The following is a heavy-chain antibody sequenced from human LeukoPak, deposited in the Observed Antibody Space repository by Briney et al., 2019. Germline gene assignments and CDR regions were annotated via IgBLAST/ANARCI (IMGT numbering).Heavy chain of an antibody. Sequence: SETLSLTCTVSGDSISSYYWSWIRQPPGKGLEWIGFAHYSGNTFYNPSLNSRVTLSVDTSKNQFSLRLTSVTAADTAVYFCARWGESSALRVNAFDMWGQGTMVTVSS. J-gene: IGHJ3*02. V-gene: IGHV4-59*01. D-gene: IGHD3-3*01. CDR1: GDSISSYY. CDR2: AHYSGNT. CDR3: ARWGESSALRVNAFDM.